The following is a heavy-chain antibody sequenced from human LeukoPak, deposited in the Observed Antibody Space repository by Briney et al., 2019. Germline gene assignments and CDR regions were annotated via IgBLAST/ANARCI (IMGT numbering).Heavy chain of an antibody. CDR3: ARGGTGSENDY. Sequence: GGSLRLSCAAFGFTFDSYSMTWVRQAPGKGLEWISSITTRSDYTYYTDSVEGRFTISRDDAEYSLFLQMNSLRVEDTAIYYCARGGTGSENDYWGQGILVTVSS. CDR1: GFTFDSYS. D-gene: IGHD3-9*01. J-gene: IGHJ4*02. CDR2: ITTRSDYT. V-gene: IGHV3-21*01.